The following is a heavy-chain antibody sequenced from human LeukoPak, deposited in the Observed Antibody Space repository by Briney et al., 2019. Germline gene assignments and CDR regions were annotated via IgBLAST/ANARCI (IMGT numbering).Heavy chain of an antibody. Sequence: ASVTVSCKASGYTFTSFDINWVRQATGQGLEWMGWMNPNTGKTGYTQKFQGRVTITWDTSIRTAYMELSSLRSDDTAVYYCVRVGYSNSYDYWGQGTPVPVSS. V-gene: IGHV1-8*03. J-gene: IGHJ4*02. CDR3: VRVGYSNSYDY. CDR1: GYTFTSFD. CDR2: MNPNTGKT. D-gene: IGHD4-11*01.